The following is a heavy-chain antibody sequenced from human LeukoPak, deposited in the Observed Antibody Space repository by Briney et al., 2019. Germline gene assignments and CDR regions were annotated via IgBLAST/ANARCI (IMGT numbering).Heavy chain of an antibody. D-gene: IGHD3-10*01. V-gene: IGHV4-39*01. J-gene: IGHJ6*03. Sequence: PSETLSLTCTVSGGSIISTNYYWGWIRQPPGKGLEWIGSISYSGITYYNPSLKSRVTISVDTSKNQFSLRLSSVTAAHTAVYYCARLGRFGALLPYYYYMDVWGKGTTVTVSS. CDR2: ISYSGIT. CDR1: GGSIISTNYY. CDR3: ARLGRFGALLPYYYYMDV.